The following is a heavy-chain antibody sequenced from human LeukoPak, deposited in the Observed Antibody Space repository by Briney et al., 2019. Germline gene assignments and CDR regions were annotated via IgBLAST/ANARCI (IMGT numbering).Heavy chain of an antibody. D-gene: IGHD2-15*01. Sequence: PGGSLRLSCAASGFTFSSYGMHWVRQAPGKGLEWVAFIRYDGSNKYYADSVRGRFTISRDNAKKTLYLQMNSLRVEDTAVYYCLVILTEPTSPSPDGLDIWGQGTMVTVSS. CDR2: IRYDGSNK. CDR1: GFTFSSYG. J-gene: IGHJ3*02. CDR3: LVILTEPTSPSPDGLDI. V-gene: IGHV3-30*02.